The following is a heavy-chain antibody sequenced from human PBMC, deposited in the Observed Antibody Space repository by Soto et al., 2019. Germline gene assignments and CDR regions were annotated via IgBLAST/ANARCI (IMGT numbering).Heavy chain of an antibody. CDR1: GGSISGHY. V-gene: IGHV4-4*07. D-gene: IGHD6-13*01. J-gene: IGHJ4*02. CDR2: IYSSGTT. CDR3: ARNFDIAATGTAFDS. Sequence: LSLTCSVSGGSISGHYWSWIRLPAGRRLQWVGRIYSSGTTKYNPSLKSRVRMSVDTDRNSFSLRLDSVTAADTAVYYCARNFDIAATGTAFDSWGRGVLVTVSS.